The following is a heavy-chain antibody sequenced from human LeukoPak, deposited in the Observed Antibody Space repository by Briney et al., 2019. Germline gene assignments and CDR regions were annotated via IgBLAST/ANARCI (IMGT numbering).Heavy chain of an antibody. CDR1: GYSISSGYY. Sequence: KPSETLSLTCAVSGYSISSGYYWGWIRQPPGKGLEWIGSIYHSGSTYYNPSLKSRVTISVDTSKNQFSLKLSSVTAADTAVYYCARDPTSYIPAAMKDWFDPWGQGTLVTVSS. J-gene: IGHJ5*02. D-gene: IGHD2-2*01. CDR2: IYHSGST. CDR3: ARDPTSYIPAAMKDWFDP. V-gene: IGHV4-38-2*02.